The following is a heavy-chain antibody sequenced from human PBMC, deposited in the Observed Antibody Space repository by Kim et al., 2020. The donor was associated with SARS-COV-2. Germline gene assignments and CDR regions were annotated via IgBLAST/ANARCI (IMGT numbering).Heavy chain of an antibody. J-gene: IGHJ6*02. CDR3: ARAVAAADYYYYYGMDV. Sequence: VKGRFTISRDNAKNTLYLQMNSLRAEDTAVYYCARAVAAADYYYYYGMDVWGQGTTVTVSS. V-gene: IGHV3-74*01. D-gene: IGHD6-13*01.